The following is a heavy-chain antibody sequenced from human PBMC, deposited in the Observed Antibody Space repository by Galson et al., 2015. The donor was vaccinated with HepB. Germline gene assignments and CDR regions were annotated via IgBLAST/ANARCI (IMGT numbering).Heavy chain of an antibody. CDR1: GYTFSNYA. CDR2: INAGNGDT. CDR3: ARVGSGVY. J-gene: IGHJ4*02. V-gene: IGHV1-3*01. Sequence: SVKVSCKASGYTFSNYAMHWVRQAPGQRLEWMGWINAGNGDTKYSQNFQGRVTITGDTSASTAYMELSSLRSEDTAVYYCARVGSGVYWGQGTLVTVSS. D-gene: IGHD1-26*01.